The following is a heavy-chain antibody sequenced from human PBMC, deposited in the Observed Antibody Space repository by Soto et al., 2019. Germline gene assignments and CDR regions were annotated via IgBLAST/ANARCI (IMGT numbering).Heavy chain of an antibody. J-gene: IGHJ4*02. V-gene: IGHV1-3*01. CDR2: INAGTGNT. D-gene: IGHD2-15*01. Sequence: QVQLVQSGAAVKKPWASVKVSCKASGYTFTSYGMHWVRQAPGQRLEWMGWINAGTGNTKYSQKLQGRVTITRDTSASTAYMELSSLRSEDTAVYYCARDLGGWPDYWGQGTLVTVSS. CDR1: GYTFTSYG. CDR3: ARDLGGWPDY.